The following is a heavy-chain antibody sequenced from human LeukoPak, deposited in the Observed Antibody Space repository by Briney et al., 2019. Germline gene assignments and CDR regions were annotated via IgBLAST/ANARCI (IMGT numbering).Heavy chain of an antibody. V-gene: IGHV4-59*01. J-gene: IGHJ4*02. CDR1: GGSISSYY. CDR2: IYYSGST. CDR3: ARALGYCSSTSCYTGFDY. Sequence: PSETLSLTCTVSGGSISSYYWSWIRQPPGKGLEWIGNIYYSGSTNYNPSLKSRVTISVDTSKNQFSLKLSSVTAADTAVYYCARALGYCSSTSCYTGFDYWGQGTLVTVSS. D-gene: IGHD2-2*02.